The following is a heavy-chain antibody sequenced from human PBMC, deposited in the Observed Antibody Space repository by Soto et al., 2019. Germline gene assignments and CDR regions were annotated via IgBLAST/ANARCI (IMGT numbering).Heavy chain of an antibody. Sequence: EVQLLESGGGLEQPGGSLRLTCAASGFTFSSYAMTWVRQAPGKGLEWVSTVTADGSTTYYADSVKGRFTVSRDNSKNSLFHQMNSLRAEDTALYYCAKDRGRLIRGVILDFWGQGTLVTVSS. V-gene: IGHV3-23*01. CDR2: VTADGSTT. CDR3: AKDRGRLIRGVILDF. D-gene: IGHD3-10*01. CDR1: GFTFSSYA. J-gene: IGHJ4*02.